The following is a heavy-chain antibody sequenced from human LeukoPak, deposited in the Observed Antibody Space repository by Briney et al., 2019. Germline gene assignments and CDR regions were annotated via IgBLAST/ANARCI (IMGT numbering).Heavy chain of an antibody. Sequence: PGGSLRLSCAASGFTFDDYAMHWFRQAPGKGLEWVSHISGDGGSTYYAHSVKGRFTISRDNSKNSLYLHMNSLRTEDTDLYYCAKDQIGASSGCCLNWFDPWGQGTLVTVSS. CDR3: AKDQIGASSGCCLNWFDP. CDR2: ISGDGGST. J-gene: IGHJ5*02. D-gene: IGHD3-22*01. V-gene: IGHV3-43*02. CDR1: GFTFDDYA.